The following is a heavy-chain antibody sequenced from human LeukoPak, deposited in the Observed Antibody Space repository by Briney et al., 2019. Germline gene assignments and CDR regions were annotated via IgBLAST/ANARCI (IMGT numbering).Heavy chain of an antibody. J-gene: IGHJ4*02. V-gene: IGHV4-59*01. D-gene: IGHD3-9*01. CDR1: GGPISSYY. Sequence: SETLSLTCTVSGGPISSYYWSWIRQPPGKGLEWIGYIYYSGSTNYNPSLKSRVTISVDTSKNQFSLKLSSVTAADTAVYYCARTRYFDWLFRFDYWGQGTLVTVSS. CDR2: IYYSGST. CDR3: ARTRYFDWLFRFDY.